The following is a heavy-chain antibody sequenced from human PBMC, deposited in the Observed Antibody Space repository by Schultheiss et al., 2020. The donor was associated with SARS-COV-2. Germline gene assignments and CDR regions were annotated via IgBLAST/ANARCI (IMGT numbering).Heavy chain of an antibody. CDR1: GGSISSGGYS. D-gene: IGHD3-22*01. Sequence: SETLSLTCAVSGGSISSGGYSWSWIRQPPGKGLEWIGYIYHSGSTYYNPSLKSRVTISVDRSKNQFSLKLTSVTAADTAVYYCARGPNYYDSSDYYYAWGQGILVTVSS. CDR2: IYHSGST. CDR3: ARGPNYYDSSDYYYA. J-gene: IGHJ5*02. V-gene: IGHV4-30-2*01.